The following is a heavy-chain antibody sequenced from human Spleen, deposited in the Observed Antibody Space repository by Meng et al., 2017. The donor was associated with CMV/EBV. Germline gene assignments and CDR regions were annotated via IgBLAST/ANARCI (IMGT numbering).Heavy chain of an antibody. CDR1: GFTFSSND. CDR2: IGTAGDT. V-gene: IGHV3-13*01. J-gene: IGHJ4*02. D-gene: IGHD3-3*01. Sequence: GESLKISCAASGFTFSSNDMHWVRQTTGKGLEWVSAIGTAGDTYYPGSVKGRFTISRDNSKTSVYLQMNSLRGEVTAVYYCAKGQGDFWSGYGEHDYWGQGTLVTVSS. CDR3: AKGQGDFWSGYGEHDY.